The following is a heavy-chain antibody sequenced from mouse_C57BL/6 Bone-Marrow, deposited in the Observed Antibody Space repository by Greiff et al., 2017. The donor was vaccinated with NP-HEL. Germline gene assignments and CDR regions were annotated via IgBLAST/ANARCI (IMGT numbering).Heavy chain of an antibody. CDR3: ATPHDGYYPAWFAY. J-gene: IGHJ3*01. CDR1: GYAFSSSW. CDR2: IYPGDGDT. Sequence: VQLQQSGPELVKPGASVKISCKASGYAFSSSWMNWVKQRPGKGLDWIGRIYPGDGDTNYNGKFKGKATLTADKSSSTAYMQLSSLTSEDSAVYFCATPHDGYYPAWFAYWGQGTLVTVSA. D-gene: IGHD2-3*01. V-gene: IGHV1-82*01.